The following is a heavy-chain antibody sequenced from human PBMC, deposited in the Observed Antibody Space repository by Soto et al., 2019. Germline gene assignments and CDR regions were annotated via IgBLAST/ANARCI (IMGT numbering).Heavy chain of an antibody. CDR3: ARPSSGYSDSHYFDWYFDL. Sequence: QVQLQESGPGLVKPSETLSLTCTVSGGSISSYYWSWIRQPPGKGLEWIGYIYYSESTNYNPSLKSRVTISVDTSKNQFSLKLSSVTAADTAVYYCARPSSGYSDSHYFDWYFDLWGRGTLVTVSS. CDR1: GGSISSYY. J-gene: IGHJ2*01. CDR2: IYYSEST. D-gene: IGHD3-22*01. V-gene: IGHV4-59*08.